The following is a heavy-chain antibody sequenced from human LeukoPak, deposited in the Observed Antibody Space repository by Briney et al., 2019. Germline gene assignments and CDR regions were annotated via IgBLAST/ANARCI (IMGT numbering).Heavy chain of an antibody. Sequence: ASVKVSCKASGYTFTSYYMRWVRQAPGQGLEWMGIINPSGGSTSYAQKFQGRVTMTRDTSTSTVYMELSSLRSEDTAVYYCARAALSGSYARVYYFDYWGQGTLVTVSS. CDR2: INPSGGST. D-gene: IGHD1-26*01. CDR1: GYTFTSYY. CDR3: ARAALSGSYARVYYFDY. V-gene: IGHV1-46*01. J-gene: IGHJ4*02.